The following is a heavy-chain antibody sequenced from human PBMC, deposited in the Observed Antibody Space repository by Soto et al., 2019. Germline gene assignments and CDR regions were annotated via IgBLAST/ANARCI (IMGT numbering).Heavy chain of an antibody. D-gene: IGHD3-10*01. CDR1: GYTFTSYY. CDR3: ARDRSGNYYYYYYMDV. V-gene: IGHV1-46*03. Sequence: QVQLVQSGAEVKKPGASVKVSCTASGYTFTSYYMHWVRQAPGQGLEWMGIINPSGGSTSYAQKFQGRVTMTRNTSTSTLDMELSSLRSEDTAVYYCARDRSGNYYYYYYMDVWGKGTTVTVSS. J-gene: IGHJ6*03. CDR2: INPSGGST.